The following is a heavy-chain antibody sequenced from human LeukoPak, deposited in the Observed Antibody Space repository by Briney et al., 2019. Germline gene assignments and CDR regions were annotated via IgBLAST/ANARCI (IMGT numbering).Heavy chain of an antibody. CDR2: ISAYNGNT. J-gene: IGHJ4*02. D-gene: IGHD3-10*01. Sequence: GASVKVSCKASGYTFTSYGISWVRQAPGQGLEWMGWISAYNGNTNYAQKLQGRVTMTTDTSTSTAYMELRSLRSDDTAVYYCVRDSLLWFGELSGYFDYWGQGTLVTVSS. CDR3: VRDSLLWFGELSGYFDY. V-gene: IGHV1-18*01. CDR1: GYTFTSYG.